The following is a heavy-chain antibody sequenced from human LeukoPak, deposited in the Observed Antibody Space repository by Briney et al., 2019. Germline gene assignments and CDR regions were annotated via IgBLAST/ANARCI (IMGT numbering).Heavy chain of an antibody. CDR3: ARGEGKTAMVTSFDY. CDR2: INTNTGNP. D-gene: IGHD5-18*01. Sequence: ASVKVSCKASGYSFSNYGMNWVRQAPGQGLEWMGWINTNTGNPTYAQGFTGRFVFSLDTSASTAYLQISSLKAEDTAVYYCARGEGKTAMVTSFDYWGQGTLVTVSS. CDR1: GYSFSNYG. V-gene: IGHV7-4-1*02. J-gene: IGHJ4*02.